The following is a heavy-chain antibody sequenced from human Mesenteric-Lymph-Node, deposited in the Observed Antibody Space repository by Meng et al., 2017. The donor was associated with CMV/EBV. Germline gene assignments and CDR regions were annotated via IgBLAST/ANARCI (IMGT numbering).Heavy chain of an antibody. D-gene: IGHD6-13*01. Sequence: QITLKESGPTLVKPTQTLTLTCTFSGFSLSTSGVGVGWIRQPPGKALEWLALIYWDDDKRYSPSLKSRLTITKGTSKNQVVLTMTNMDPVDTATYYCAHSSGIAAAGPFYFDYWGQGTLVTVYS. CDR3: AHSSGIAAAGPFYFDY. CDR2: IYWDDDK. CDR1: GFSLSTSGVG. V-gene: IGHV2-5*02. J-gene: IGHJ4*02.